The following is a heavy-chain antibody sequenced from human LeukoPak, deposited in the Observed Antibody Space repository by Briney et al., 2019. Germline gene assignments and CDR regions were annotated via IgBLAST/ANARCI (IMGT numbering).Heavy chain of an antibody. CDR2: IYHSGST. D-gene: IGHD5-18*01. CDR3: ARDGLWSSHFDY. V-gene: IGHV4-39*07. J-gene: IGHJ4*02. CDR1: GGSISSSSYY. Sequence: PSETLSLTCTVSGGSISSSSYYWGWIRQPPGKGLEWIGSIYHSGSTYYNPSLKSRVTISVDTSKNQFSLKLSSVTAADTAVYYCARDGLWSSHFDYWGQGTLVTVSS.